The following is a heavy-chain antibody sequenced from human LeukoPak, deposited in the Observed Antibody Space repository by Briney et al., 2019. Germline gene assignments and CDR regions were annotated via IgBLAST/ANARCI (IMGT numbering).Heavy chain of an antibody. CDR3: TREQDREASATVVGDY. CDR1: GFTFSSYA. CDR2: ISTGTYI. Sequence: GRSLRLSCSASGFTFSSYAMHWVRQAPGKGLEWISHISTGTYIAYTDSVKGRFTISRDNAKNSLFLQMNSLRAEDTAVYYCTREQDREASATVVGDYWGQGTLVTVSS. J-gene: IGHJ4*02. D-gene: IGHD4-23*01. V-gene: IGHV3-21*05.